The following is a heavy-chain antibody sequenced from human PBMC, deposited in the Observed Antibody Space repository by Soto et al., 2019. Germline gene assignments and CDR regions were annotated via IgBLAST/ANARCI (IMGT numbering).Heavy chain of an antibody. J-gene: IGHJ4*02. CDR1: GYIFTLYF. Sequence: QVQLVQSGAEVKKPGGSVTVSCNTSGYIFTLYFIHCERRAAGQGLDWAGWMNPNSGDADYARPFQGRVTMTGDTSLNTAYIELSALTSDDTAVYYCARTKRGSFYCDDWGQGTLVTVSS. V-gene: IGHV1-2*02. D-gene: IGHD1-26*01. CDR2: MNPNSGDA. CDR3: ARTKRGSFYCDD.